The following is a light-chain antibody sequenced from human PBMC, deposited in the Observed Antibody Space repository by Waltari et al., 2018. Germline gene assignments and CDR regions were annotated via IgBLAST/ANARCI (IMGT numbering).Light chain of an antibody. CDR3: SSYTSSYTLV. CDR2: DVS. CDR1: SSDVGGYND. J-gene: IGLJ1*01. V-gene: IGLV2-14*01. Sequence: QSALTQPASVSGSPGQSITIPCTAPSSDVGGYNDVSWYQQYPGKAPKLIIYDVSNRPSGVSNRFSGSKSGNTASLTISGLQAEDEADYYCSSYTSSYTLVFGTGTKVTVL.